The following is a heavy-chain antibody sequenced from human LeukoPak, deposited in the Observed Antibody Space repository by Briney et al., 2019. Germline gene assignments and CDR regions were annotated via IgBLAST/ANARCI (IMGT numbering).Heavy chain of an antibody. CDR2: IYYSGST. CDR3: ARSSLEWLTRDY. Sequence: SETLSLTCTVSGGSVSSGSYYWSWIRQPPGKGLEWIGYIYYSGSTNYNPSLKSRVTISVDTSKNQFSLKLSSVTAADTAVYYCARSSLEWLTRDYRGQGTLVTVSS. CDR1: GGSVSSGSYY. V-gene: IGHV4-61*01. J-gene: IGHJ4*02. D-gene: IGHD1-1*01.